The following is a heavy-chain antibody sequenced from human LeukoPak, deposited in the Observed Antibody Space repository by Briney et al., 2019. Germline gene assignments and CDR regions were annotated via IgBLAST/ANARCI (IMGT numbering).Heavy chain of an antibody. Sequence: SETLSLTCSVSGGSISTYYGSWIRQSAGKGLEWIGRIHTSGSTNYNPSLKSRVTMSVDTSKNQFSLKLSSVTAADTAVYYCARGRGSSSWYPFDYWGQGTLVTVSS. V-gene: IGHV4-4*07. J-gene: IGHJ4*02. D-gene: IGHD6-13*01. CDR1: GGSISTYY. CDR3: ARGRGSSSWYPFDY. CDR2: IHTSGST.